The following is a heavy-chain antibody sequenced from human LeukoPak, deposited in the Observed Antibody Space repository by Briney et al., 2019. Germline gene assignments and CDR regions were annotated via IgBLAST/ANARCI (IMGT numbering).Heavy chain of an antibody. CDR3: ARGPDPVVRGPRRAFDL. Sequence: GRSLRLSCAASGFTFTYYAMHWVRQAPGKGLEWVSVVSNDGSNQDYTDSVKGRFIISRDDSKSTVYLQMNSLRVDDTAMYYCARGPDPVVRGPRRAFDLWGQGTMSPSLQ. CDR2: VSNDGSNQ. D-gene: IGHD3-10*01. CDR1: GFTFTYYA. J-gene: IGHJ3*01. V-gene: IGHV3-30-3*01.